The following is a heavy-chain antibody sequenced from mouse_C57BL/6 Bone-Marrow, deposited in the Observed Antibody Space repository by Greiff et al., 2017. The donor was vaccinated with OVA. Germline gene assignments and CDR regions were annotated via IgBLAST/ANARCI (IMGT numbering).Heavy chain of an antibody. Sequence: QVHVKQPGAELVKPGASVKMSCKASGYTFTSYWITWVKQRPGQGLEWIGDIYPGSGSTNYNEKFKSKATLTVDTSSSTAYMQLSSLTSEDSAVYYCARYDYGEGFAYWGQGTLVTVSA. V-gene: IGHV1-55*01. D-gene: IGHD2-4*01. CDR3: ARYDYGEGFAY. J-gene: IGHJ3*01. CDR1: GYTFTSYW. CDR2: IYPGSGST.